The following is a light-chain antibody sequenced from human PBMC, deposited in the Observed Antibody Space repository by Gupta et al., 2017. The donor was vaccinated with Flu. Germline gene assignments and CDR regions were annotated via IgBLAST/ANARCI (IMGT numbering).Light chain of an antibody. CDR2: DTS. J-gene: IGKJ1*01. V-gene: IGKV3D-15*01. CDR1: QNVGRN. Sequence: ETVMTQSPVTLSASPAERVTLSCRASQNVGRNVAWYQQTPGRAPRLLIYDTSTRAADIPARFSGSGSGRDFTLTIGGLQSEDFGVYFCQQYTKWPMSFGEGTKVDIK. CDR3: QQYTKWPMS.